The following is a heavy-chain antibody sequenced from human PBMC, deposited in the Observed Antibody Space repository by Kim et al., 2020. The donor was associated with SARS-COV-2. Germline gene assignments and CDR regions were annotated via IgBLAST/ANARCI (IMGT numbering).Heavy chain of an antibody. CDR2: IWYDGSNK. J-gene: IGHJ4*02. CDR1: GFTFSSYG. D-gene: IGHD6-19*01. V-gene: IGHV3-33*01. Sequence: GGSLRLSCAASGFTFSSYGMHWVRQAPGKGLEWVAVIWYDGSNKYYADSVKGRFTISRDNSKNTLYLQMNSLRVEDTAVYYCARSPYSSDAFYFDYWGQG. CDR3: ARSPYSSDAFYFDY.